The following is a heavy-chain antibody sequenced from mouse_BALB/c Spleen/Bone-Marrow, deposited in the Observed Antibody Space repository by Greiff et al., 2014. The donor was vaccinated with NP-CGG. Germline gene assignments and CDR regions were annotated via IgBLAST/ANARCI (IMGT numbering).Heavy chain of an antibody. Sequence: EVKLVESGGELVKPGGSLKLSCAASGFTFSSYGMSWVRQTPDKRLEWVATISSGGSYTYYPDSVKGRCTISRDNAKNTLYLQMSSLESEDTAMYYCARAEGVRRGLFDYWGQGTTLTVSS. CDR2: ISSGGSYT. J-gene: IGHJ2*01. CDR1: GFTFSSYG. D-gene: IGHD2-13*01. V-gene: IGHV5-6*02. CDR3: ARAEGVRRGLFDY.